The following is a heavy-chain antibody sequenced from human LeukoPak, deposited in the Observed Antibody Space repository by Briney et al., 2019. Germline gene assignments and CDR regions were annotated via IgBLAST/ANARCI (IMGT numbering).Heavy chain of an antibody. CDR1: GGTFSSYA. CDR3: ATEESSSNRLLSDNWFDP. D-gene: IGHD2/OR15-2a*01. CDR2: IIPIFGTA. Sequence: GSSVKVTCKASGGTFSSYAISWVRQAPGQGLEWMGGIIPIFGTANYAQKFQGRVTITRNTSMSTAYMELSRLISDDTAVYYCATEESSSNRLLSDNWFDPWGQGTLVTVSS. V-gene: IGHV1-69*05. J-gene: IGHJ5*02.